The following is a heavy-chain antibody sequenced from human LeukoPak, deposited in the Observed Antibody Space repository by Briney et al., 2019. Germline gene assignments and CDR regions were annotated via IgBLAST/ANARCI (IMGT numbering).Heavy chain of an antibody. CDR2: ISSSSSYI. D-gene: IGHD4-17*01. CDR1: GFTFSSYS. V-gene: IGHV3-21*04. J-gene: IGHJ4*02. CDR3: AKSPIGYGDSIDY. Sequence: GGSLRLSCAASGFTFSSYSMNWVRQAPGKGLEWVSSISSSSSYIYYADSVKGRFTISRDNSKNTLYLQMNSLRAEDTAVYYCAKSPIGYGDSIDYWGQGTLVTVSS.